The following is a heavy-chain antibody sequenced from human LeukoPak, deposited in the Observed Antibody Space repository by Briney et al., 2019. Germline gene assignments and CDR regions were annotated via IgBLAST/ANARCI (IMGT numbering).Heavy chain of an antibody. CDR3: ARKVQLWLDYYGMDV. CDR2: ISSSSSTI. V-gene: IGHV3-48*01. J-gene: IGHJ6*02. CDR1: GFTFSSYS. Sequence: GSLRLSCAASGFTFSSYSMNWVRQAPGKGLEWVSYISSSSSTIYYADSVKGRFTISRDNAKNSLYLQMNSLRAEDTAVYYCARKVQLWLDYYGMDVWGQGTTATVSS. D-gene: IGHD5-18*01.